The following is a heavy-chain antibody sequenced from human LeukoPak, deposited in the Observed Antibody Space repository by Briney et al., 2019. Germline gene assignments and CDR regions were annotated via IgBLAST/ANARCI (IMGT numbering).Heavy chain of an antibody. CDR1: GFTVSSNY. CDR3: ARVYEASFDY. J-gene: IGHJ4*02. D-gene: IGHD2/OR15-2a*01. CDR2: IYSGGST. Sequence: GGSLRPSCAASGFTVSSNYMSWVRQAPGKGLEWVSVIYSGGSTYYADSVKGRFTISRDNSKNTLYLQMNSLRAEDTAVYYCARVYEASFDYWGQGTLVTVSS. V-gene: IGHV3-53*01.